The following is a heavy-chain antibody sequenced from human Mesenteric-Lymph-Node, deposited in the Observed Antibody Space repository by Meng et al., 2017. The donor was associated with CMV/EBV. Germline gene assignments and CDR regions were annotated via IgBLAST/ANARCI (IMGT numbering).Heavy chain of an antibody. CDR2: INTNSGNG. J-gene: IGHJ4*02. D-gene: IGHD3-10*01. Sequence: SCNASGYTFNYYGLNWVRQAPGQGLEWMGWINTNSGNGRYAQDFTGRFVFSLDTSVNTAYLQISSLKAEDTAVYYCARDQGSGSIGDYWGQGTLVTVSS. V-gene: IGHV7-4-1*02. CDR3: ARDQGSGSIGDY. CDR1: GYTFNYYG.